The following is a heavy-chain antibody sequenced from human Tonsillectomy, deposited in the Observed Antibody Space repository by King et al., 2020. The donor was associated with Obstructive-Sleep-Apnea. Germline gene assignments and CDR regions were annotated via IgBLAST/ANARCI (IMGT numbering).Heavy chain of an antibody. V-gene: IGHV4-30-4*07. CDR3: ARVRDIVVVPAASGWGVWFDP. CDR1: GGSISSGGYS. D-gene: IGHD2-2*01. J-gene: IGHJ5*02. Sequence: QLQESGPGLVKPSQTLSLTYAVSGGSISSGGYSWSWIRQPPGKGLEWIGYIYYSGSTYYNPSLKSRVTISVDTSKNQFSLKLSSVTAADTAVYYCARVRDIVVVPAASGWGVWFDPWGQGTLVTVSS. CDR2: IYYSGST.